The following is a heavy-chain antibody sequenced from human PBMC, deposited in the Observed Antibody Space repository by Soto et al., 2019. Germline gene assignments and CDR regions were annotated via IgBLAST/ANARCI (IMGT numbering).Heavy chain of an antibody. Sequence: QVQLVQSGAEVKKPGASVKVSCKASGYTFTSYAMHWVRQAPGQRLEWMGWINAGNGNTKYSQKFQGRVTITRDTAASTAYMELSSLRSEVTAVYYCARGFRGGGAGWFDPWGQGTLVTVSS. D-gene: IGHD2-21*01. CDR2: INAGNGNT. V-gene: IGHV1-3*01. CDR3: ARGFRGGGAGWFDP. CDR1: GYTFTSYA. J-gene: IGHJ5*02.